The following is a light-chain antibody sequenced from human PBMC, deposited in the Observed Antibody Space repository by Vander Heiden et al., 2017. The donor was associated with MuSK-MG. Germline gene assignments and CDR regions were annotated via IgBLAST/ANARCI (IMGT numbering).Light chain of an antibody. J-gene: IGKJ5*01. CDR3: QQGYSTPQT. CDR2: AAS. Sequence: DIQMTQSPSSLSASVGDRVTITCRASQSISSYLNWYQQKPGKAPKLLIYAASSLQSGVPSRFSGSGSGTEFTLTISSLQPEDFATYYCQQGYSTPQTFGQRTRLEIK. V-gene: IGKV1-39*01. CDR1: QSISSY.